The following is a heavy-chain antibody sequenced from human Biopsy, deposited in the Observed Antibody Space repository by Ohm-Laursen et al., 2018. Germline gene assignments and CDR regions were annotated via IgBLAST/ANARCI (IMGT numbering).Heavy chain of an antibody. J-gene: IGHJ6*02. Sequence: TLSLTCIVSGDSVTKYYWSWIRQPPGKGLEWIGHIYYSVMTNYNPSLQSRVSISVDTSRNQVSLTLSSVTAADTAVYYCARDSGILNYGNFKYYHYYGMDVWGRGTKVTVSS. CDR1: GDSVTKYY. D-gene: IGHD4-11*01. CDR2: IYYSVMT. V-gene: IGHV4-59*02. CDR3: ARDSGILNYGNFKYYHYYGMDV.